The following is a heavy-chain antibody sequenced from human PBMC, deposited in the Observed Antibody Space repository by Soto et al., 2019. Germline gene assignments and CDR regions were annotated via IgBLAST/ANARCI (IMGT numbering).Heavy chain of an antibody. CDR1: GFTFSAYY. D-gene: IGHD2-15*01. J-gene: IGHJ5*02. Sequence: PGGSLRLSCAASGFTFSAYYMHWVRQAPGKGLVWVSRINSDGSGPSYADSVRGRFTISRDNARNTLYLQMNSLRAEDTAVYYCARQAEVAPTAAYWFDPWGQGTLVTVSS. V-gene: IGHV3-74*01. CDR2: INSDGSGP. CDR3: ARQAEVAPTAAYWFDP.